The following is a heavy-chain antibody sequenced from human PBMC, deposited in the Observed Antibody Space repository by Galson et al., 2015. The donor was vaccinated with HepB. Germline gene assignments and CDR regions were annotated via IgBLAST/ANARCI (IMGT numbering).Heavy chain of an antibody. D-gene: IGHD1-26*01. CDR3: ARGETVGPTTGFDC. J-gene: IGHJ4*02. Sequence: SLRLSCAASGFLFSNYSMNWVRQPPGRGLEWVASINPSSYYIFYGDSVEGRFSISRDNAKSSLHLQMHSLRDDDTAVYYCARGETVGPTTGFDCWGQGTLVTVPS. V-gene: IGHV3-21*01. CDR2: INPSSYYI. CDR1: GFLFSNYS.